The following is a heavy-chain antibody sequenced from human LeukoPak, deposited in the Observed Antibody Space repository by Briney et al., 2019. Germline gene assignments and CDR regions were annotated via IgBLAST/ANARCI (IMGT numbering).Heavy chain of an antibody. CDR3: AREWTAASGVVYYFDY. J-gene: IGHJ4*02. Sequence: SGGSLRLSCAASGFTFSSYGMHWVRQAPGKGLEWVAFIRYDGSNKYYADSVKGRFTISRDNAKNSLYLQMNSLRAEDTAVYYCAREWTAASGVVYYFDYWGQGTLVTVSS. CDR2: IRYDGSNK. D-gene: IGHD2-2*01. CDR1: GFTFSSYG. V-gene: IGHV3-30*02.